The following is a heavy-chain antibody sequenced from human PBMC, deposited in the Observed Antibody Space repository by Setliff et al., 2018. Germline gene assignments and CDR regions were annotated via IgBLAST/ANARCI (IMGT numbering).Heavy chain of an antibody. D-gene: IGHD2-15*01. V-gene: IGHV3-72*01. Sequence: LRLSCAASGFTFSDHYMDWVRQAPGKGLEWVGRTRNKANSYTTEYAASVKGRYTISRDDSKNSLYLQMNSLKTEDTALYYCAGTYCSGGRCFYGMDVWGQGTTVTVSS. CDR2: TRNKANSYTT. CDR1: GFTFSDHY. CDR3: AGTYCSGGRCFYGMDV. J-gene: IGHJ6*02.